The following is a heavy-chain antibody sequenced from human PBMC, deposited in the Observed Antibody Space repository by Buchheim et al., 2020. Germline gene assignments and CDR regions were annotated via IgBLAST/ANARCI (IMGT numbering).Heavy chain of an antibody. CDR1: GFTFSSYT. V-gene: IGHV3-30*01. Sequence: QVLLVESGGGVVQPGKSLTLSCAASGFTFSSYTFHWVRQAPGKGLEWLALISYDGTTISYADSVRGRFSITRDRSKKTVSLQMNSLRPEDTAVYYCVRGEDVVVVTGLLDFWGQGTL. D-gene: IGHD2-21*02. CDR2: ISYDGTTI. CDR3: VRGEDVVVVTGLLDF. J-gene: IGHJ4*02.